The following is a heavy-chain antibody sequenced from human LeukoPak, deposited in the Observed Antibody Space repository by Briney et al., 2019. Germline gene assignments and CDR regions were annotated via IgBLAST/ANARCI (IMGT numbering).Heavy chain of an antibody. CDR3: ARGDSSGYIDY. Sequence: PGGSLRLSCAASGFTFSDYYMSWIRQAPGKGLEWVSYISSSSSYTNYADSVKGRFTISRDNAKNSLYLQVNSLRAEDTAVYYCARGDSSGYIDYWGQGTLVTVSS. V-gene: IGHV3-11*06. CDR1: GFTFSDYY. J-gene: IGHJ4*02. CDR2: ISSSSSYT. D-gene: IGHD3-22*01.